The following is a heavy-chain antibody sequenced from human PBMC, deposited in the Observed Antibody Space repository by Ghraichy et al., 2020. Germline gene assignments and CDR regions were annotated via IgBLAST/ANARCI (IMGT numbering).Heavy chain of an antibody. V-gene: IGHV1-2*02. J-gene: IGHJ4*02. D-gene: IGHD3-22*01. CDR3: ARANYYDSSGSRGYYFDY. Sequence: ASVKVSCKASGYTFTGYYMYWVRQAPGQGLEWMGWINPNSGGTNYAQKFQGRVTMTRDTSISTAYMELSRLRSDDTAVYYCARANYYDSSGSRGYYFDYWGQGTLVTVSS. CDR2: INPNSGGT. CDR1: GYTFTGYY.